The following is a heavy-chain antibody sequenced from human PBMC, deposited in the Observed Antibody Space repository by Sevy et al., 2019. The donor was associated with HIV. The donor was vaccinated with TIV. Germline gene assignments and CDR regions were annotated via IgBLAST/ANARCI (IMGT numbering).Heavy chain of an antibody. J-gene: IGHJ6*02. CDR2: IRSTGDST. D-gene: IGHD2-2*01. V-gene: IGHV3-23*01. CDR1: GFGFSSHA. Sequence: GGSLRLSCAASGFGFSSHAMSWVRQAPGKGLEWVSAIRSTGDSTYYAHSVKGRFTISRDNSKNTVYVEMTSLRADDTAIYYCAKSLRPDIVVSAAHHTYYYGMDVWGQGTTVTVSS. CDR3: AKSLRPDIVVSAAHHTYYYGMDV.